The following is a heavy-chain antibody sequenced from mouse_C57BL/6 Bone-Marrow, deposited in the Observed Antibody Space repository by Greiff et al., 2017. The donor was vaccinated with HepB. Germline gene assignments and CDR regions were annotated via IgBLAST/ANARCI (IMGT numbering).Heavy chain of an antibody. CDR1: GFSLTSYA. Sequence: VKLLESGPGLVAPSQCLSITCTVSGFSLTSYAISWVRQPPGKGLEWLGVIWTGGSTNYNSALKSRLSISKDNSKSQVFLKMNSLQTDDTARYYSASDGSSDGWFGYWGQGTLVTVSA. CDR2: IWTGGST. D-gene: IGHD1-1*01. V-gene: IGHV2-9-1*01. CDR3: ASDGSSDGWFGY. J-gene: IGHJ3*01.